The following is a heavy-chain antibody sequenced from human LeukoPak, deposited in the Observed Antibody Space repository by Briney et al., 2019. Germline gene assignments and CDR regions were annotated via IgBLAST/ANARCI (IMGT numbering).Heavy chain of an antibody. V-gene: IGHV3-23*01. CDR1: GFTFSSYA. Sequence: GGSLRLSCAASGFTFSSYAMGWVRQAPGKGLEWVSAISGSGANTYYADSVKGRFTISRDNSMNTLYLQMNSLRADDTAVYYCAKGRALEVVAALNYWGQGAVVTVSS. CDR3: AKGRALEVVAALNY. CDR2: ISGSGANT. D-gene: IGHD2-15*01. J-gene: IGHJ4*02.